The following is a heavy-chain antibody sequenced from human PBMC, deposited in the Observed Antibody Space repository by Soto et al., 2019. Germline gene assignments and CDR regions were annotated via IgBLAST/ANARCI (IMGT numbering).Heavy chain of an antibody. CDR1: GGSGSNDY. CDR2: IYYTGTH. V-gene: IGHV4-59*02. Sequence: PSETLSLTCSVSGGSGSNDYWSWVRQPPGKRLKCIGYIYYTGTHDYNPSLRGRATISGDTSKDQFSLKLTSVTAANTSVYYCGRHRDRHRSGLPSFHPCVQGLLVTVSS. D-gene: IGHD3-22*01. J-gene: IGHJ5*02. CDR3: GRHRDRHRSGLPSFHP.